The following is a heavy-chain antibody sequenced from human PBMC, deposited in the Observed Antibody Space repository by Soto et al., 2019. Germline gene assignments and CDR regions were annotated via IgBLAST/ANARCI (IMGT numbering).Heavy chain of an antibody. CDR1: GYTFNMYY. Sequence: ASVKVSCKASGYTFNMYYMHWVRQAPGQGLEWMGVINPNGDSTTYAQKFQGRLTMTRDTSTSTVYMDLTSLRSEDTAVYYCAREGAAAARMFDNWGQGTLVTVSS. CDR3: AREGAAAARMFDN. V-gene: IGHV1-46*02. J-gene: IGHJ4*02. D-gene: IGHD6-13*01. CDR2: INPNGDST.